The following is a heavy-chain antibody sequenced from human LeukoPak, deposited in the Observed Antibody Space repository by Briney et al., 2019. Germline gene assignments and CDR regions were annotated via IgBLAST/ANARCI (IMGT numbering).Heavy chain of an antibody. J-gene: IGHJ4*02. D-gene: IGHD3-22*01. CDR2: IYYSGST. CDR3: ARGHNYFDGSGHTYYFDH. V-gene: IGHV4-59*01. CDR1: GGSISSYY. Sequence: SETLSLTCTVSGGSISSYYWSWIRQPPGKGLEWIGYIYYSGSTNYNPSLKSRVTISVDTSKNQFSLKLSSVTAADTAVYYCARGHNYFDGSGHTYYFDHWAQGTLVTVSS.